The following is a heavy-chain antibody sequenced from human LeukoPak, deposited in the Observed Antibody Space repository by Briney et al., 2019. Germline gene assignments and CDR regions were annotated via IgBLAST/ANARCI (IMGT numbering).Heavy chain of an antibody. CDR3: ARQGLWFGKTDY. J-gene: IGHJ4*02. D-gene: IGHD3-10*01. CDR2: IYYSGRT. Sequence: SETLSLTCTVSGGSISSSSYYWGWIRQPPGKGLEWIGCIYYSGRTYYNPSLKSRVTISVDTSKNQFSLKLSSVTAADTAMYYRARQGLWFGKTDYWGQGALVTVSS. CDR1: GGSISSSSYY. V-gene: IGHV4-39*07.